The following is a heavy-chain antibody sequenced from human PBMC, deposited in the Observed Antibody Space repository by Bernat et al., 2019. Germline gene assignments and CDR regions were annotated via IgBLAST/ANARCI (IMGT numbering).Heavy chain of an antibody. CDR3: ARGTSTSAPYMDV. CDR2: ISISSRYT. J-gene: IGHJ6*03. V-gene: IGHV3-11*05. Sequence: QVQLVESGGGLVKPGGSLRLSCAASGFTFSDYYMSWIRQAPGKGLEWVSYISISSRYTNYADSVKGRFTISRDNAKNSLYLQMNSLRAEDTAVYYCARGTSTSAPYMDVWGKGTTVTVSS. CDR1: GFTFSDYY.